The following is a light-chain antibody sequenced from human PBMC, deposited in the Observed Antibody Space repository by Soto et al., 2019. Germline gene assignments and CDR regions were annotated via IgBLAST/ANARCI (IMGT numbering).Light chain of an antibody. CDR1: QKLLHSNGNTF. V-gene: IGKV2-28*01. CDR3: MLALQTPYT. J-gene: IGKJ2*01. Sequence: EIVMTQSPPSLTVTPGEPASISCRSSQKLLHSNGNTFLDWYLQKPGQSPQLLIYSGSNRASGVPDMVSGSEAGTDFTLKISRVEAEDVGIYYCMLALQTPYTFGQGTKLEIK. CDR2: SGS.